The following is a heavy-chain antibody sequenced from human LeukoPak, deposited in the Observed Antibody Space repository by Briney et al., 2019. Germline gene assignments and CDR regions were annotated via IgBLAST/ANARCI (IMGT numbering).Heavy chain of an antibody. J-gene: IGHJ4*02. CDR1: GFTVSSNY. CDR3: ARDRLGYFDY. V-gene: IGHV3-66*01. Sequence: GGSLRLSCAASGFTVSSNYMSWVRQAPGKGLEWVPVIYSGGSTYYADSVKGRFTISRDNSKNTLYLQMNSLRAEDTAVYYCARDRLGYFDYWGQGTLVTVSS. CDR2: IYSGGST.